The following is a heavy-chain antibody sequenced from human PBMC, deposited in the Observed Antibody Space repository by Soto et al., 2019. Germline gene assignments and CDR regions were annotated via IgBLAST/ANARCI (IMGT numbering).Heavy chain of an antibody. CDR3: ARGVGSSPPRY. CDR2: VYDNGRP. J-gene: IGHJ4*02. Sequence: ETLSLTCTISGGSISVYYWSGIRQSPRQGPEWIGYVYDNGRPYYSPSLKSRVTISADTSKNQISLKLTSATAADTAVYYCARGVGSSPPRYWGRGTLVTVSS. D-gene: IGHD3-9*01. CDR1: GGSISVYY. V-gene: IGHV4-59*01.